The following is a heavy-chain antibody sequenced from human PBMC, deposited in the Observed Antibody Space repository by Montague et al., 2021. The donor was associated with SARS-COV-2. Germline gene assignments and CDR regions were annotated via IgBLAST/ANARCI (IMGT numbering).Heavy chain of an antibody. CDR1: GGSFGGYY. Sequence: SETLSLTCAVYGGSFGGYYWSWIRQPPGKGLEWIGEINHSGSTNYNPSLKSRVTISVDTSKNQFSLKLSSVTAEDMAVYYCARVRYYGSGTSLGMDVWGQGTTVTVSS. CDR2: INHSGST. J-gene: IGHJ6*02. CDR3: ARVRYYGSGTSLGMDV. V-gene: IGHV4-34*01. D-gene: IGHD3-10*01.